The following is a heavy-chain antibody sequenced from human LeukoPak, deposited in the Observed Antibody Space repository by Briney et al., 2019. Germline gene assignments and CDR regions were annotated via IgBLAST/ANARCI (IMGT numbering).Heavy chain of an antibody. V-gene: IGHV4-59*11. CDR3: ARGGSYWVY. CDR2: IYYSGST. CDR1: GGSISSHH. Sequence: PSETLSLTCTVSGGSISSHHWSWIRQLPGKGLEWMAYIYYSGSTYYNPSLKSRVSISVDTSKNQFSLKLSSVTAADSALYYCARGGSYWVYWGQGTLVTVSS. J-gene: IGHJ4*02. D-gene: IGHD1-26*01.